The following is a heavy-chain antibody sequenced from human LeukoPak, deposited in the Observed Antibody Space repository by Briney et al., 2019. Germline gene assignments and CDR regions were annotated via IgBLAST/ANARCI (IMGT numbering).Heavy chain of an antibody. Sequence: PSETLSLTCTVYAGSMSSYYWSWIRQSPGKGLEWVGYISYSGTTNYNPSLKSRVTISLGTSKNRFSLNLTSVTAADTAVYYCARHGSGTSLALYPWGQGTLVTVSS. CDR2: ISYSGTT. D-gene: IGHD3-10*01. J-gene: IGHJ5*02. V-gene: IGHV4-59*08. CDR3: ARHGSGTSLALYP. CDR1: AGSMSSYY.